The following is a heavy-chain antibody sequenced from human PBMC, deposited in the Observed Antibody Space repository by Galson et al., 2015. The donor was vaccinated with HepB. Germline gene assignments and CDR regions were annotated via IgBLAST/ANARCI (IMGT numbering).Heavy chain of an antibody. Sequence: PALVKPTQTLTLTCTFSGFSLRTSGVAVGWIRQPPGKALELLAVVNWNDDKHYSPSMESRLRVNFTKDTSKRQVVPTMTNMDPVDKAIYYCAHSLVLVGSYFDYCGQGISVTVSS. CDR1: GFSLRTSGVA. V-gene: IGHV2-5*01. D-gene: IGHD2-8*02. CDR3: AHSLVLVGSYFDY. J-gene: IGHJ4*02. CDR2: VNWNDDK.